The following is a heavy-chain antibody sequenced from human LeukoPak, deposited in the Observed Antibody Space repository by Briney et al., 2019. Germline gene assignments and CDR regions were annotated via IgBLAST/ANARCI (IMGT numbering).Heavy chain of an antibody. J-gene: IGHJ3*01. CDR1: GFTFATYA. Sequence: PGGSLRLSCAASGFTFATYAMSWVRQAPGKGLGWVSAISGGGGSTYYADSVKGRFTISRDNSKNTLYLQMNSLRAEDTAVYYCAKDLIGVGAADAFDFWGQGTMVTVSS. CDR2: ISGGGGST. V-gene: IGHV3-23*01. D-gene: IGHD1-26*01. CDR3: AKDLIGVGAADAFDF.